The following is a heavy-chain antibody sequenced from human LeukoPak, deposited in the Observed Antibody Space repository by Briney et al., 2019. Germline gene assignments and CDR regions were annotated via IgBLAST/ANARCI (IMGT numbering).Heavy chain of an antibody. J-gene: IGHJ4*02. Sequence: GGSLRLSCAASGFTFDDYAMHWVRQAPGKGLEWVSGISWNSGSIGYADSVKGRFTISRDNAKNSLYLQMNSLRAEDTALYYCARSSVRSFDYWGQGTLVTVSS. CDR1: GFTFDDYA. CDR2: ISWNSGSI. V-gene: IGHV3-9*01. CDR3: ARSSVRSFDY. D-gene: IGHD3-3*01.